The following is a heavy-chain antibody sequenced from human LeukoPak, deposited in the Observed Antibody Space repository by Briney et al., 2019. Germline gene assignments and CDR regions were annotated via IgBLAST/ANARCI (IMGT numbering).Heavy chain of an antibody. D-gene: IGHD1-7*01. Sequence: GGSLRLSCAASGFTFSTHDLNWVRQAPGKGLEWVSAISGSGGSTYYADSVKGRFTISRDNSKNTLYLQMNSLRAEDTAVYYCAKKGGTTGYWGQGTLVTVSS. CDR2: ISGSGGST. J-gene: IGHJ4*02. CDR3: AKKGGTTGY. CDR1: GFTFSTHD. V-gene: IGHV3-23*01.